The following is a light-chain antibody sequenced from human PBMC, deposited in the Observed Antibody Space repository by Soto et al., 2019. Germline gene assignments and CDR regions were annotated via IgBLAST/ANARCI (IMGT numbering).Light chain of an antibody. J-gene: IGKJ2*01. CDR2: GSS. CDR3: EQYGSSPPYA. CDR1: ENVSNNS. V-gene: IGKV3-20*01. Sequence: EGVLPQSPGTLSLSPGERATLSCRASENVSNNSLAWYQQKPGQAPRLRIFGSSDRAAGIPERFSGSGSGTDFTLTISRLVTEDFAVDYCEQYGSSPPYAFGQGTK.